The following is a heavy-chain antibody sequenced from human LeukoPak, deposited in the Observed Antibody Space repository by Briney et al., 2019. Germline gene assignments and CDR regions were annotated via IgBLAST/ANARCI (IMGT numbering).Heavy chain of an antibody. CDR2: INQAGSDK. V-gene: IGHV3-7*01. Sequence: GGSLRLSCATSGFTFTTYGIHWVRQAPGKGLEWVANINQAGSDKYYVDSVKGRFTISRDNAKNSVYLQMNNLRAEDTGVYYCGRGDPDYWGQGTLVTVSS. CDR3: GRGDPDY. CDR1: GFTFTTYG. J-gene: IGHJ4*02.